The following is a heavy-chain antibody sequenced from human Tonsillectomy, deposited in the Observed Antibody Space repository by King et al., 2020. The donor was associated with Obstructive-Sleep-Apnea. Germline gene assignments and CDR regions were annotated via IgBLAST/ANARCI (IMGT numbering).Heavy chain of an antibody. CDR2: INSDGSST. CDR1: GFTFSSYW. CDR3: ARCPLVRSTFGGVLDPCHHYGMDV. J-gene: IGHJ6*02. Sequence: VQLVESGGGLVQPGGSLRLSCAASGFTFSSYWMHWVRQAPGKGLVWVSRINSDGSSTSYADSVKGRFTISRDNAKNTLYLQMNSLRAEDTAVYYCARCPLVRSTFGGVLDPCHHYGMDVWGQGTTVTVSS. V-gene: IGHV3-74*01. D-gene: IGHD3-16*02.